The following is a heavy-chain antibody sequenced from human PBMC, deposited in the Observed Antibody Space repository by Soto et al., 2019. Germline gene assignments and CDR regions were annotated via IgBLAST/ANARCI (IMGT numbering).Heavy chain of an antibody. D-gene: IGHD1-26*01. J-gene: IGHJ4*02. CDR1: GYPFTTYY. Sequence: ASVKVSCKVSGYPFTTYYVHWVRQAPGQGLEWMGWIDPRRGGTVYEQKFQGRVTMTRDTSISTVYMDLSGLTYADPALYYWATDDSGIFPYWGQGSLVTVSS. CDR2: IDPRRGGT. CDR3: ATDDSGIFPY. V-gene: IGHV1-2*02.